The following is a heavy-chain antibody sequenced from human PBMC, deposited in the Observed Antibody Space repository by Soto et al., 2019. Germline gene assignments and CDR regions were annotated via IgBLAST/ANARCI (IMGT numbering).Heavy chain of an antibody. D-gene: IGHD2-15*01. J-gene: IGHJ4*02. Sequence: QVPLVQSGAEVKKPGASVKVSCKASGYTFTSYAMHWVRQAPGQRLEWMGWINAGNGNTKYSQKFQGRVTITRDTSASTAYMELSSLRSEDTAVYYCASYGEYCSGGSCYGYWGQGTLVTVSS. CDR1: GYTFTSYA. CDR3: ASYGEYCSGGSCYGY. V-gene: IGHV1-3*01. CDR2: INAGNGNT.